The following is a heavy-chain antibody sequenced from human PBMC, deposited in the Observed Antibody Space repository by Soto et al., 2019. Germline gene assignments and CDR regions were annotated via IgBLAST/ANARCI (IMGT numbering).Heavy chain of an antibody. V-gene: IGHV3-23*01. D-gene: IGHD3-22*01. Sequence: GGSLRLSCAASGFTFSSYAMSWVRQAPGKGLEWVSAISGSGGSTYYADSVMGRFTISRDNSKNTLYLQMNSLRAEDTAVYYCAKNYDSSGYYYIGPDDAFDIWGQGTMVTVSS. CDR1: GFTFSSYA. CDR3: AKNYDSSGYYYIGPDDAFDI. J-gene: IGHJ3*02. CDR2: ISGSGGST.